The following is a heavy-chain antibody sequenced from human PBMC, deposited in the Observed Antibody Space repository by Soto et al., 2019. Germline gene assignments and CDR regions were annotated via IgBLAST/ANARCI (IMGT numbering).Heavy chain of an antibody. J-gene: IGHJ4*02. CDR1: GGSVSSGNYY. CDR2: IYYTGNT. CDR3: ARVGQQLARYGGDLDY. D-gene: IGHD6-13*01. Sequence: QVQLQESGPGLVKPAATLSLTCTVSGGSVSSGNYYWSWIRQPPGKGLAGVAHIYYTGNTNYNSSTKSRVTTALATSQNLFSLKLPTVTAADTAVYYCARVGQQLARYGGDLDYWGQGTLVTVSS. V-gene: IGHV4-61*01.